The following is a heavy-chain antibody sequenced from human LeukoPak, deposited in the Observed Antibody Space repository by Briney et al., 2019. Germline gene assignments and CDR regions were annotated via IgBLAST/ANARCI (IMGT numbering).Heavy chain of an antibody. CDR3: ARGGRKRITMVLPHFDY. V-gene: IGHV1-69*05. Sequence: ASVKVSCKAFGGTFSSYAISWVRQAPGQGLEWMGGIIPIFGTANYAQKFQGRVTITTDESTSTAYMELSSLRSEDTAVYYCARGGRKRITMVLPHFDYWGQGTLVTVSS. CDR2: IIPIFGTA. CDR1: GGTFSSYA. J-gene: IGHJ4*02. D-gene: IGHD3-10*01.